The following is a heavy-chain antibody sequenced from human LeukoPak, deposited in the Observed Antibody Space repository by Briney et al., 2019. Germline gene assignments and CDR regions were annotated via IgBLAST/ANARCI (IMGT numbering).Heavy chain of an antibody. CDR2: IYYSGST. J-gene: IGHJ5*02. V-gene: IGHV4-59*01. CDR3: ARRALNWFDP. Sequence: SETLSLTCTVSGGSISSYYWSWIRQPPGEGLEWIGYIYYSGSTNYNPSLKSRVTISVDTSKNQFSLKLSSVTAADTAVYYCARRALNWFDPWGQGTLVTVSS. CDR1: GGSISSYY.